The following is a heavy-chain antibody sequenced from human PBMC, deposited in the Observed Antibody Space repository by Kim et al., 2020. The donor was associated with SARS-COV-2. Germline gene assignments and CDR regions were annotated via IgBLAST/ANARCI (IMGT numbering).Heavy chain of an antibody. V-gene: IGHV3-21*01. D-gene: IGHD6-19*01. CDR2: ISSSSSYI. J-gene: IGHJ4*02. Sequence: GGSLRLSCAVSGFTFSSYSMNWVRQAPGKGLQWVSSISSSSSYIYHADSVKGRFTISRDNAKNSLYLQMNSLRAEDTAVYYCASDIAVSGFHDYWGQGTL. CDR3: ASDIAVSGFHDY. CDR1: GFTFSSYS.